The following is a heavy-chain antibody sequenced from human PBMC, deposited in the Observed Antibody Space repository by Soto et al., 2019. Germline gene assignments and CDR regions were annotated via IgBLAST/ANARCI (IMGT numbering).Heavy chain of an antibody. J-gene: IGHJ4*02. D-gene: IGHD5-18*01. CDR1: GFAFSDSA. CDR3: TRRRDWTAVDPLDY. CDR2: IRGKRGNDGT. Sequence: EVQLVESGGGLVQPGGSLKLSCAASGFAFSDSARHRVRHASGKGLEWIGRIRGKRGNDGTAYAASVKGRFTISRDDSKTTTYLQMNSLTIEDTAVYYCTRRRDWTAVDPLDYWGQGILVTVSS. V-gene: IGHV3-73*02.